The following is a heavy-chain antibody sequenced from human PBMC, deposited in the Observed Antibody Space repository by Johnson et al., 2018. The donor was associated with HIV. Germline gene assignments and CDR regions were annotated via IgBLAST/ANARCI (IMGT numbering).Heavy chain of an antibody. CDR3: ARDHSGSYYPDAFDI. J-gene: IGHJ3*02. V-gene: IGHV3-11*04. Sequence: VQLVESGGGLVKPVGSLRLSCAASRFTFSDYYMSWIRQTPGKGLEWVSYISSSGSPIYSADSVKGRFTISRDNAKNSLYLQMNSLRAEDTAVYYCARDHSGSYYPDAFDIWGQGTMVTVSS. CDR2: ISSSGSPI. CDR1: RFTFSDYY. D-gene: IGHD1-26*01.